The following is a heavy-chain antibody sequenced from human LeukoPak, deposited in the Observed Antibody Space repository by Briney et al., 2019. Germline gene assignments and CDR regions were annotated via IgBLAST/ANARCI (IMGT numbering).Heavy chain of an antibody. CDR2: LRGNDET. J-gene: IGHJ4*02. V-gene: IGHV3-23*01. CDR3: ARASWISHADAVC. CDR1: GFNFRDYA. D-gene: IGHD2-2*03. Sequence: LGGSLRLSCAASGFNFRDYAMSWVRQSPARGLEWVSSLRGNDETFYANSVRGRFTLSRDNSKNTVYLQLNNLRVEDTAIYYCARASWISHADAVCWGQGTLVTVAS.